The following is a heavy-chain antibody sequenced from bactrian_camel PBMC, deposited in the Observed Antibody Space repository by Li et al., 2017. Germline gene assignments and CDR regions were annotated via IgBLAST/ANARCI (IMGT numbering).Heavy chain of an antibody. CDR2: IDVDRTT. CDR1: GYTSSRRC. Sequence: QLVESGGDSVQAGGSLRLSCAASGYTSSRRCMGWFRQAPGKEREGVAAIDVDRTTSYVDSAKGRFTISRDNAKNTLYLQMNNLKPEDTAMYYCATAQGYIDPWFPRANYNYWGQGTQVTVS. D-gene: IGHD5*01. J-gene: IGHJ4*01. CDR3: ATAQGYIDPWFPRANYNY. V-gene: IGHV3S42*01.